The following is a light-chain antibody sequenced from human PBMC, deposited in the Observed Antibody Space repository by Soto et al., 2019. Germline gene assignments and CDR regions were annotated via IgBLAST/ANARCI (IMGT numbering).Light chain of an antibody. J-gene: IGKJ2*01. Sequence: DIQMTQSPATLSASVGDRVTITCRAGQSIGNALNWYQQKPGRAPKLLIDAASSLQSGVPSRFSGSGSGTEFPLTISSLQPDDLATYDCQQSVTTVRTFGQGTKLDIK. CDR2: AAS. CDR1: QSIGNA. V-gene: IGKV1-39*01. CDR3: QQSVTTVRT.